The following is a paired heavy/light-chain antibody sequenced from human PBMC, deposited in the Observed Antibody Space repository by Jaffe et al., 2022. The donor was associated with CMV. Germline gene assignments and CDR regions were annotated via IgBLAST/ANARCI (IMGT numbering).Heavy chain of an antibody. CDR3: ARGVLVTATGSWFDP. D-gene: IGHD2-21*02. J-gene: IGHJ5*02. CDR2: INPNSGAT. CDR1: GYTFTGYY. V-gene: IGHV1-2*02. Sequence: QVQLVQSGAEVKKPGASVKVSCKASGYTFTGYYIHWVRQAPGQGLEWMGWINPNSGATYYGQKFQGRVIMTGDTSINTAYMELSSLRSDDTAVYYCARGVLVTATGSWFDPWGQGTLVTVSS.
Light chain of an antibody. CDR2: DVS. V-gene: IGLV2-14*03. CDR1: SSDVGGFNY. Sequence: QSALTQPASVSGSPGQSITIFCTGTSSDVGGFNYVSWYQQHPGKAPKLMIYDVSNRPSGVSNRFSGSKSGNTASLTISGLQAEDEADYHCTSYASSHTWVSGGGTKLTVL. CDR3: TSYASSHTWV. J-gene: IGLJ3*02.